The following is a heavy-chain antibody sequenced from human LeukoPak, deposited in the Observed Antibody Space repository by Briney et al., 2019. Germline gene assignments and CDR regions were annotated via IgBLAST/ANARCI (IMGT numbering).Heavy chain of an antibody. D-gene: IGHD4-17*01. Sequence: ASVKVSCKAPGFTLSTYYMHWVRQAPGQGLEWMGIIDPSGGGTSYAQEVQGRVTMTSDTSTSTIYMELRSLRSDDTAVYYCARGGDYGDYFEHWGQGTLVTVSS. CDR3: ARGGDYGDYFEH. V-gene: IGHV1-46*01. CDR1: GFTLSTYY. CDR2: IDPSGGGT. J-gene: IGHJ4*02.